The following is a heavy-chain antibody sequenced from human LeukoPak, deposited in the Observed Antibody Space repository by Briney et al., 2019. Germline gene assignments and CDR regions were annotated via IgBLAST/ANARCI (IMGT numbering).Heavy chain of an antibody. CDR3: AVLWGDFWSGYRPDY. V-gene: IGHV4-4*07. Sequence: SETLSLTCTVSGGSISSYYWSWIRQPAGKGLEWIGRIYTSGNTNYNPSLKSRVTISVDTSKNQFSLKLSSVTAADTAVYYCAVLWGDFWSGYRPDYWGQGTLVTVSS. CDR1: GGSISSYY. D-gene: IGHD3-3*01. J-gene: IGHJ4*02. CDR2: IYTSGNT.